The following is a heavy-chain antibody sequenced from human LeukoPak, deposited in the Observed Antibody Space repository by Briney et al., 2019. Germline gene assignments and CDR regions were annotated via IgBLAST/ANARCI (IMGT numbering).Heavy chain of an antibody. D-gene: IGHD2-2*02. J-gene: IGHJ4*02. CDR2: VSGSGGST. V-gene: IGHV3-23*01. CDR3: AKEERYCSSISCYNDY. CDR1: GFTFTNYA. Sequence: GWSLRLSCVASGFTFTNYAMSWVRQAPGKGLEWVSDVSGSGGSTYYADSVKGRFTISRDNSKNTLYLQMNSLRAEDTAIYYCAKEERYCSSISCYNDYWGQGTLVTVSS.